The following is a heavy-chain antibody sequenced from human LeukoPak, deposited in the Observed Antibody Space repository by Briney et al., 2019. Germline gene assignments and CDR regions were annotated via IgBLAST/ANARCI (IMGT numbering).Heavy chain of an antibody. Sequence: SETLSLTCTVSGGSISSGGYYWSWIRQPPGKGLEWIGEINHSGSTNYNPSLKSRVTISVDTSKNQFSLKLSSVTAADTAVYYCARGPDSYGYPSFDYWGQGTLVTVSS. CDR1: GGSISSGGYY. CDR2: INHSGST. D-gene: IGHD5-18*01. V-gene: IGHV4-39*07. CDR3: ARGPDSYGYPSFDY. J-gene: IGHJ4*02.